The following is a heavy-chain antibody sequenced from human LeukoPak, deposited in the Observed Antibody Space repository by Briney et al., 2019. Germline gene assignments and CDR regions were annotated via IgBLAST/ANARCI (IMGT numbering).Heavy chain of an antibody. CDR1: GYTFISYG. CDR2: ISAYNGNT. Sequence: ASVKVSCKASGYTFISYGLSWVRQAPGQGLEWMGWISAYNGNTNYAQKLQGRVTMTTDTSTSTANMEVRSLRSDDTAVYYCARDQQWLDPARHDFDYWGQGTLVTVSS. J-gene: IGHJ4*02. V-gene: IGHV1-18*01. CDR3: ARDQQWLDPARHDFDY. D-gene: IGHD6-19*01.